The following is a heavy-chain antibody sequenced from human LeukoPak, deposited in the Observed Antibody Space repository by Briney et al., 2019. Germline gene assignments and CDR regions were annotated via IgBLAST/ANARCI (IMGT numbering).Heavy chain of an antibody. CDR2: IYYSGST. D-gene: IGHD4-23*01. CDR3: ARHSDYVGDSSLDTDAFDV. Sequence: SETLSLTCTVSGGSISSSTYYWVWIRQPPGKGLEWTATIYYSGSTYYNPSLKSRVTISVDTSNNQFSLTLSSVTAADTAMYYCARHSDYVGDSSLDTDAFDVWGRGTMVTVSS. J-gene: IGHJ3*01. V-gene: IGHV4-39*01. CDR1: GGSISSSTYY.